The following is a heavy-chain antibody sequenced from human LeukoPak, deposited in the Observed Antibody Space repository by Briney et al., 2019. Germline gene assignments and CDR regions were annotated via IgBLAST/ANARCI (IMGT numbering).Heavy chain of an antibody. Sequence: KPSETLSLTCTVSGASMSNYYWSWIRQPPGKGLEWIGYIYYSGSTNYNPSLKSRVTISVDTSKNHFSLRLSSVTAADTAVYYCARVGAAKRDFDSWGQGILVTVSS. J-gene: IGHJ4*02. V-gene: IGHV4-59*08. CDR1: GASMSNYY. CDR3: ARVGAAKRDFDS. CDR2: IYYSGST. D-gene: IGHD1-26*01.